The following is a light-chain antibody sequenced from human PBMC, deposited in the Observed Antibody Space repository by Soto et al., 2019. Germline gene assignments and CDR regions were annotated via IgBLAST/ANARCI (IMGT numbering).Light chain of an antibody. Sequence: EIVLTQSPGTLSLSPGERAALSCRASQSVSSSYLAWYQQKPGQAPRLLIYGASCRATGIPDRFSGSGSGTDFTLTISRLEPEDFALYYCQQYGSSPATLGQGTKVDIK. V-gene: IGKV3-20*01. CDR3: QQYGSSPAT. CDR2: GAS. J-gene: IGKJ1*01. CDR1: QSVSSSY.